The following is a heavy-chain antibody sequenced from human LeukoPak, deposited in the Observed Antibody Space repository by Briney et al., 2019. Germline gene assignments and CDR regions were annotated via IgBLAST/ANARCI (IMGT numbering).Heavy chain of an antibody. CDR3: AKARDYYDSSVETLPGYYFDY. CDR2: ISGSGGST. V-gene: IGHV3-23*01. J-gene: IGHJ4*02. D-gene: IGHD3-22*01. Sequence: PGGSLRLSCAASGFTFSSYAMSWVRQAPGKGLEWVSAISGSGGSTYYADSVKGRFTISRDNSKNTLYLQMNSLRAEDTAVYYCAKARDYYDSSVETLPGYYFDYWGQGTLVTVSS. CDR1: GFTFSSYA.